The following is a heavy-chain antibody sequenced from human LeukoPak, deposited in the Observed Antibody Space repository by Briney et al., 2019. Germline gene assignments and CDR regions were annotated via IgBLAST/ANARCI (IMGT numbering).Heavy chain of an antibody. Sequence: SETLSLTCTVSGGSISSSSYYWGWIRQPPGEGLEWIGSMYYSGSTYYNPSLKSRVTISVDTSKNQFSLKLSSVTAADTAVYYCASTWPDSSGYYFPPKRDDAFDVWGQGTMVTVSS. J-gene: IGHJ3*01. CDR2: MYYSGST. CDR3: ASTWPDSSGYYFPPKRDDAFDV. D-gene: IGHD3-22*01. V-gene: IGHV4-39*01. CDR1: GGSISSSSYY.